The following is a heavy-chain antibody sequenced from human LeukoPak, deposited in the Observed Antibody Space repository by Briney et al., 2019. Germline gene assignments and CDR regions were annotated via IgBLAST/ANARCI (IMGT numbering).Heavy chain of an antibody. CDR2: ISSSSSNI. J-gene: IGHJ4*02. V-gene: IGHV3-21*01. Sequence: GGSLRLSCAASGFTFTIYSMNWVRQAPGKGLEWVSYISSSSSNIYYADSVKGRFTISRDNAKNSLYLQMNSLRAEDTAVHYCARDAYGDHFFDYWGQGTLVTVSS. CDR1: GFTFTIYS. D-gene: IGHD4-17*01. CDR3: ARDAYGDHFFDY.